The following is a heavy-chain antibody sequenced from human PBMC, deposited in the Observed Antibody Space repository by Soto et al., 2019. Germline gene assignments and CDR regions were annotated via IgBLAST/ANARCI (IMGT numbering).Heavy chain of an antibody. D-gene: IGHD6-13*01. Sequence: QVQLVQSGAEEKKPGASVKVSCKASGYTFTSHAMHWVRQAPGQRLEWMGWINAGNGNTKYSQKFQGRVTITTDTSASTGYMELSSLRSEDTAVYYCASDGRAAAGTSWFDPWGQGTLVTVSS. V-gene: IGHV1-3*05. CDR2: INAGNGNT. CDR3: ASDGRAAAGTSWFDP. J-gene: IGHJ5*02. CDR1: GYTFTSHA.